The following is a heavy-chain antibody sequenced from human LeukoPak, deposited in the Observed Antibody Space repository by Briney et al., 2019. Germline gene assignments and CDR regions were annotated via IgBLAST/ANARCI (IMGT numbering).Heavy chain of an antibody. Sequence: SETLSLTCAVYGGSFSGYYWSWIRQPPGEGLEWIGEINHSGSTNYNPSLKSRVTISVDTSKNQFSLKLSSVTAADTAVYYCARVWTYYDSSGYYFSPFYAFDIWGQGTMVTVSS. CDR1: GGSFSGYY. V-gene: IGHV4-34*01. J-gene: IGHJ3*02. CDR3: ARVWTYYDSSGYYFSPFYAFDI. CDR2: INHSGST. D-gene: IGHD3-22*01.